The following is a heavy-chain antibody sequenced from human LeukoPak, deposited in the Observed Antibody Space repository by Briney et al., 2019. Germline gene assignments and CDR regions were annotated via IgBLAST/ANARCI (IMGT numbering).Heavy chain of an antibody. CDR2: IYYSGST. Sequence: SETLSLTCTVSGGSISSSSYYWGWIRQPPGKGLEWIGSIYYSGSTYYNPSLKSRVTISVDTSKNQFSLKLSSVTAADTAVYYCARSSAVAGSPQMKWGQGTLVTVSS. V-gene: IGHV4-39*01. D-gene: IGHD3-10*01. CDR3: ARSSAVAGSPQMK. J-gene: IGHJ4*02. CDR1: GGSISSSSYY.